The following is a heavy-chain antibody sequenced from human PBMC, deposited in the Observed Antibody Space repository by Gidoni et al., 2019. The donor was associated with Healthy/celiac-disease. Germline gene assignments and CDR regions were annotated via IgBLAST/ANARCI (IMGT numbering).Heavy chain of an antibody. D-gene: IGHD5-18*01. V-gene: IGHV3-23*01. CDR1: GFTFISYA. J-gene: IGHJ2*01. Sequence: EVQLLESGGGLVQPGGSLRLSCAASGFTFISYAMSWVRQAPGKGLEWVSAISGSGGSTYYADSVKGRFTISRDNSKNTLYLQMNSLRAEDTAVYYCASGPMDTAMIFDWYFDLWGRGTLVTVSS. CDR3: ASGPMDTAMIFDWYFDL. CDR2: ISGSGGST.